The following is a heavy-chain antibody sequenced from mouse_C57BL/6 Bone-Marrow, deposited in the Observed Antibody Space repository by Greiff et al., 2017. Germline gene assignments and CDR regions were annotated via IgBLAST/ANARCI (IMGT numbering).Heavy chain of an antibody. J-gene: IGHJ4*01. D-gene: IGHD2-4*01. CDR3: ARDSYDYDGDYYAMDY. Sequence: VQLQQPGAELVKPGASVKLSCKASGYTFTSYWMQWVKQRPGQGLEWIGEIDPSDSYTNYNPTFKGKATLTVDTSSSTAYMQLSSLTSEDSAVYYCARDSYDYDGDYYAMDYWGQGTSVTVSS. CDR2: IDPSDSYT. CDR1: GYTFTSYW. V-gene: IGHV1-50*01.